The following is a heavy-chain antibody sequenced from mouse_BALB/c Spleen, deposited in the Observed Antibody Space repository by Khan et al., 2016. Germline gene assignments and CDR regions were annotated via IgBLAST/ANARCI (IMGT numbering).Heavy chain of an antibody. CDR3: ARGERLRQAFAY. J-gene: IGHJ3*01. Sequence: EVQLQESGPGLVKPSQSLSLTCSVTGYSITSGYYWNWIRQFPGHQLEWMGYISYDGSNNYNPSLKNRISITRDTSKNQFFLQLNSVTTEDTATYYCARGERLRQAFAYWGQGTLVTVSA. CDR2: ISYDGSN. V-gene: IGHV3-6*02. D-gene: IGHD2-4*01. CDR1: GYSITSGYY.